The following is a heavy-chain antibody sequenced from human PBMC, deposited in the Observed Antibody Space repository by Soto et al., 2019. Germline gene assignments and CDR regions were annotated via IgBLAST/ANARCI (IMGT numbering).Heavy chain of an antibody. Sequence: SETLSLTCTVSGDSIRSSYWSWVRQPPGKGLEWIGYVHYGGATNSNPSLKSRVTISADTSKNQFSLKVVSVTPSDTAVYFCARDLSGGSSWYEFDSWGPGTLVTVSS. J-gene: IGHJ4*02. V-gene: IGHV4-59*01. CDR3: ARDLSGGSSWYEFDS. CDR1: GDSIRSSY. CDR2: VHYGGAT. D-gene: IGHD6-13*01.